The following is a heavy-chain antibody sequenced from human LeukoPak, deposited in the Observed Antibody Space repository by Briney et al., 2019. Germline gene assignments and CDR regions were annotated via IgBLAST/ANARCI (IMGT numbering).Heavy chain of an antibody. CDR2: ISSSGSTI. CDR1: GFTFSDYY. Sequence: PGGSLRLSCAASGFTFSDYYMSWIRQAPGKGLEWVSYISSSGSTIYYADSVKGRFTISRDNAKNSLYLQMNSLRAEDTAVYYCARDPALDYALFDYWGQGTLVTVSS. CDR3: ARDPALDYALFDY. V-gene: IGHV3-11*04. D-gene: IGHD4-17*01. J-gene: IGHJ4*02.